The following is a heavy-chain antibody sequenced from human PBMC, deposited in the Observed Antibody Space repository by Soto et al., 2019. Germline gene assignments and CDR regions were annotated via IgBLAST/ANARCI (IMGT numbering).Heavy chain of an antibody. CDR1: GGSISSYY. CDR3: ARERGDYDSSGYYYPLDP. J-gene: IGHJ5*02. CDR2: IYYSGST. Sequence: PSETLSLTCTVSGGSISSYYWSWIRQPPGKGLEWIGYIYYSGSTNYNPSLKSRVTISVDTSKNQFSLKLSSVTAADTAVYYCARERGDYDSSGYYYPLDPWGQGTLVTVS. V-gene: IGHV4-59*01. D-gene: IGHD3-22*01.